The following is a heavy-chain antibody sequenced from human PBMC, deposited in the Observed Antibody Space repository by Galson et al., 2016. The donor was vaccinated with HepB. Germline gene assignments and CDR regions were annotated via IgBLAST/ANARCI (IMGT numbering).Heavy chain of an antibody. CDR2: ITDTGRTA. CDR3: ANLGSYESQG. V-gene: IGHV3-23*01. D-gene: IGHD5-12*01. CDR1: GLTFDTYA. Sequence: SLRLSCAASGLTFDTYAMSFVRQSPGRGLEWVSTITDTGRTAYYADSVKGRFTISRDNSKNTLYLQMSALRVDDTAVYYCANLGSYESQGWGHGTLVTVSS. J-gene: IGHJ4*01.